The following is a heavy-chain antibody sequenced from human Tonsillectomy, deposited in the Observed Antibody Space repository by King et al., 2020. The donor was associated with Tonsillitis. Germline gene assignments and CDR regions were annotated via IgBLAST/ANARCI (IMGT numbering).Heavy chain of an antibody. Sequence: VKLVESGGGVVQPGGSLRLSCASSGFDFSSYGIHWVRQAPGKGLEWVAVISFDARRENYADSVKGRFTISRDNSKNTLFLQMNSLRAEDTAVYYCARERLYSSYWGIDYWGQGSLVTVSS. CDR1: GFDFSSYG. CDR2: ISFDARRE. V-gene: IGHV3-33*01. J-gene: IGHJ4*02. D-gene: IGHD6-19*01. CDR3: ARERLYSSYWGIDY.